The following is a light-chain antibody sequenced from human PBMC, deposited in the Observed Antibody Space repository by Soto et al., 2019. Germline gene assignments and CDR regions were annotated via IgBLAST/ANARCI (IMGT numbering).Light chain of an antibody. CDR3: QSYDSSLSGSVV. Sequence: QSVLTQPPSVSGAPGQRVTISCTGISSKIGAGFDVHWYQQLPGTAPKLLIYGNSNRPSGVPDRFSGSKSGTSASLAITGRQAEDAADYYCQSYDSSLSGSVVFGGGTKVTGL. CDR2: GNS. J-gene: IGLJ2*01. V-gene: IGLV1-40*01. CDR1: SSKIGAGFD.